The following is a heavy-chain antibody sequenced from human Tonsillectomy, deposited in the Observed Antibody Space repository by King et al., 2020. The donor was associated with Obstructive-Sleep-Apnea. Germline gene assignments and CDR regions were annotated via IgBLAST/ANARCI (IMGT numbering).Heavy chain of an antibody. CDR2: VYYSGST. J-gene: IGHJ4*02. CDR3: ARDPYSYFDY. Sequence: QLQLQESGPGLVKPSETLSLTCTVSGGSISSSNYYWAWIRQPPGKGLEWIGSVYYSGSTYYNPSLKSRVTMSVDTSKNQFSLKLSSVTAADTAVYYCARDPYSYFDYWGQGTLVTVSS. D-gene: IGHD1-26*01. CDR1: GGSISSSNYY. V-gene: IGHV4-39*07.